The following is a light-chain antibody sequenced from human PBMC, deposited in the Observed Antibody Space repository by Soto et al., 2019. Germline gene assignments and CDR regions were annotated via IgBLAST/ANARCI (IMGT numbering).Light chain of an antibody. CDR3: QQYGISPFT. Sequence: EIVLTQSPGTLSLSPGERATLSCRASQSVSSNYLAWYQQKPGQAPRLLIYGVSSRATGIPDRFIGTGSGTDFTLTISRLAPEDFAVYFCQQYGISPFTFGGGTKVEIK. V-gene: IGKV3-20*01. CDR1: QSVSSNY. CDR2: GVS. J-gene: IGKJ4*01.